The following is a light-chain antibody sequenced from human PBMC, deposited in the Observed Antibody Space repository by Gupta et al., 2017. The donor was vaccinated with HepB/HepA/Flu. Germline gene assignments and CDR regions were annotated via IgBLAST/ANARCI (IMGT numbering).Light chain of an antibody. CDR2: EDY. Sequence: FMLPQPHSVSGSPGETVIISCTRSSGSIASNDVQWYQQRPGSAPTTLIYEDYQRPSGVPGRFSGSIDISSNSASLTISGLKTEDEAEYYCQSYDNMDVFGTGTKVTVL. J-gene: IGLJ1*01. CDR1: SGSIASND. CDR3: QSYDNMDV. V-gene: IGLV6-57*03.